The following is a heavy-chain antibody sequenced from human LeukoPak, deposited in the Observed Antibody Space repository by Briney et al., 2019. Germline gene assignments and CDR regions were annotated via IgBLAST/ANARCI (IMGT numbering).Heavy chain of an antibody. CDR3: ARAPFSNYPFDY. Sequence: GGSLRLSCAASGFTFSSYAMSWVRQAPGKGLEWVSAISGSGGSTYYADSVKGRFTISRDNSKNTLYLQMNSLRAEDTALYYCARAPFSNYPFDYWGQGTLVTVSS. D-gene: IGHD4-11*01. CDR2: ISGSGGST. CDR1: GFTFSSYA. V-gene: IGHV3-23*01. J-gene: IGHJ4*02.